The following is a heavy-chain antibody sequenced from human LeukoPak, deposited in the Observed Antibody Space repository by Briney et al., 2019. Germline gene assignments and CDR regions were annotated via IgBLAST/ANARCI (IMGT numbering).Heavy chain of an antibody. J-gene: IGHJ4*02. Sequence: SETLSLTCAVYGGSFSGYYWSWIRQPPGKGLEWIGEINHSGSTNYNPSLTSRVTISVDTSKNQFSLKLSSVTAADTAVYYCARSWYCSSTSCYAIDYWGQGTLVTVSS. CDR3: ARSWYCSSTSCYAIDY. D-gene: IGHD2-2*01. V-gene: IGHV4-34*01. CDR2: INHSGST. CDR1: GGSFSGYY.